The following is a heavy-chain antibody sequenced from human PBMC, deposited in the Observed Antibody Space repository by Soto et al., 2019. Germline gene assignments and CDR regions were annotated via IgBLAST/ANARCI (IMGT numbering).Heavy chain of an antibody. J-gene: IGHJ6*02. CDR3: ARQGMAARKYYSNDLAV. V-gene: IGHV3-30-3*01. Sequence: QVLLVESGGCVVQPGRSLRISCAASGFTFRDYAMHWVRQAPGKGREWGTLISSDATNTYLEDSLKGRFTISRDNSQTALYLQMTSLRVEDTGLYYCARQGMAARKYYSNDLAVWGQGTTVIV. CDR2: ISSDATNT. CDR1: GFTFRDYA. D-gene: IGHD6-6*01.